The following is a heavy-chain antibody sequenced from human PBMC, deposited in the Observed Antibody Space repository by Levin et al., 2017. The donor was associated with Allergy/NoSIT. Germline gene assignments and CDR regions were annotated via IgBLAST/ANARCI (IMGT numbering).Heavy chain of an antibody. D-gene: IGHD1-26*01. CDR2: IIIIFNTI. CDR3: VKDGYSGDYYSD. Sequence: SLILSFSTSLFTFIYSIINLFPHSPCNFHYLFTYIIIIFNTIHYSYSLNFRFTISRDNAKNSLYLQMDSLRAEDTALYYCVKDGYSGDYYSDWGHGTLVTVSS. J-gene: IGHJ4*01. V-gene: IGHV3-48*01. CDR1: LFTFIYSI.